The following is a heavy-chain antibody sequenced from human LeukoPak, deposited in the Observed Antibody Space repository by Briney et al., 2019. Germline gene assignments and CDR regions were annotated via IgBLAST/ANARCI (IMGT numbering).Heavy chain of an antibody. V-gene: IGHV3-7*01. CDR1: GFTFSSYW. J-gene: IGHJ4*02. CDR2: IKPDGSET. Sequence: GGSLRLSCAASGFTFSSYWMSWVRQAPGKGLEWVANIKPDGSETYYVDSVKGRFTISRDNFKNTVYLQTDSLRTEDMAVYYCAREYCTTNSCYIWGLGYWGQGTLVTVSS. D-gene: IGHD2-2*02. CDR3: AREYCTTNSCYIWGLGY.